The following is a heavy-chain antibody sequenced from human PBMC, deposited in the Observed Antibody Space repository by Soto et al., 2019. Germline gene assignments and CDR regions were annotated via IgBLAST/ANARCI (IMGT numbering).Heavy chain of an antibody. V-gene: IGHV3-74*01. CDR1: GFTFSDNW. CDR2: ISGDASST. D-gene: IGHD7-27*01. CDR3: TRGGTRTRYWGLFES. Sequence: EVKVVESGGGLVQPGGSLRLSCAASGFTFSDNWMHWVRQPPGKGPVWVSRISGDASSTSYADSVKGRFTISRDSAKNTVYLQMDSLRVEDTAVYYCTRGGTRTRYWGLFESWGQGTLVTVSS. J-gene: IGHJ4*02.